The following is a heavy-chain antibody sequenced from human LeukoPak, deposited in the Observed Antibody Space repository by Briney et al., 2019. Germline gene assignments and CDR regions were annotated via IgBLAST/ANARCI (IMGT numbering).Heavy chain of an antibody. CDR3: TRHLWRANYDFWSGPTLYYMDV. Sequence: GGSLRLSCAASGFTFSGSAMHWVRQASGKGLEWVGRIRSKANSYATAYAASVKGRFTISRDDSKNTAYLQMNSLKTEDTAVYYCTRHLWRANYDFWSGPTLYYMDVWGKGTTVTVSS. CDR1: GFTFSGSA. D-gene: IGHD3-3*01. V-gene: IGHV3-73*01. J-gene: IGHJ6*03. CDR2: IRSKANSYAT.